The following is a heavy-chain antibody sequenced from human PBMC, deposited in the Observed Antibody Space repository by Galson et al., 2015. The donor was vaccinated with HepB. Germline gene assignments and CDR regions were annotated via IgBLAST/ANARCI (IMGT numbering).Heavy chain of an antibody. CDR2: IDPSDSYT. CDR3: ARLLYYDSSGYYLPHHAFDI. D-gene: IGHD3-22*01. J-gene: IGHJ3*02. V-gene: IGHV5-10-1*01. CDR1: GYSFTSYW. Sequence: QSGAEVKKPGESLRISCTGSGYSFTSYWISWVRQMPGKGLEWMGRIDPSDSYTNYSPSFQGHVTISADKSISTAYLQWSSLKASDTAMYYCARLLYYDSSGYYLPHHAFDIWGQGTMVTVSS.